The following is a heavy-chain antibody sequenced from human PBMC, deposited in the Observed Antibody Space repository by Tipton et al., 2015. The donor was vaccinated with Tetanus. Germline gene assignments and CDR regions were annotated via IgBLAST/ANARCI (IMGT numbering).Heavy chain of an antibody. CDR2: ISVYNGNT. Sequence: QSGPEVKKPGASVKVPCKASGYTFNTFGISWVRQAPGQGLEWIGWISVYNGNTNYGQNVQGRVTMTTDTPTSTAYMELRSLRSDDTAVYYCARVPTNPLAVDRPTDYWGQGTLVTVSS. CDR3: ARVPTNPLAVDRPTDY. CDR1: GYTFNTFG. J-gene: IGHJ4*02. D-gene: IGHD6-19*01. V-gene: IGHV1-18*01.